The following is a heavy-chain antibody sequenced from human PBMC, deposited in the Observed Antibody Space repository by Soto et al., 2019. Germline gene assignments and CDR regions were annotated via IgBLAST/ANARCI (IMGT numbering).Heavy chain of an antibody. Sequence: GGSLRLSCAASGFTFSSYAMSWVRQAPGKGLEWVSAISGSGGSTYYADSVKGRFTISRDNSKNTLYLQMNSLRAEDTAVYYCAKDRGDYEQYYYYYYGMDVWGQGTTVTVSS. CDR3: AKDRGDYEQYYYYYYGMDV. D-gene: IGHD4-17*01. J-gene: IGHJ6*02. CDR2: ISGSGGST. CDR1: GFTFSSYA. V-gene: IGHV3-23*01.